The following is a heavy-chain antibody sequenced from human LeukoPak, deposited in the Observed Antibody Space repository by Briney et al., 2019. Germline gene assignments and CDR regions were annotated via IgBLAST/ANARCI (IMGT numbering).Heavy chain of an antibody. J-gene: IGHJ4*02. V-gene: IGHV1-18*01. Sequence: ASVKVSCKASGHTFTSYGISWVRQAPGQGLEWMGWISAYNGNTNYAQKLQGRVTMTTDTSTSTAYMELRSLRSDDTAVYYCARETMVRGVPPPYYFDYWGQGTLVTVSS. CDR1: GHTFTSYG. D-gene: IGHD3-10*01. CDR3: ARETMVRGVPPPYYFDY. CDR2: ISAYNGNT.